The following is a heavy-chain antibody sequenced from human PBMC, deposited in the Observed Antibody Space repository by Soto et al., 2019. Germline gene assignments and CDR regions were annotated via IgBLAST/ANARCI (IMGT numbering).Heavy chain of an antibody. J-gene: IGHJ4*02. CDR3: ASFLTYDILTGYSNDY. D-gene: IGHD3-9*01. CDR1: GGSISSSSYY. Sequence: PSETLSLTCTVSGGSISSSSYYWGWIRQPPGKGLEWIGSIYYSGSTYYNPSLKSRVTISVDTSKNQFSLKLSSVTAADTAVYYCASFLTYDILTGYSNDYWGQGTLVTVSS. CDR2: IYYSGST. V-gene: IGHV4-39*01.